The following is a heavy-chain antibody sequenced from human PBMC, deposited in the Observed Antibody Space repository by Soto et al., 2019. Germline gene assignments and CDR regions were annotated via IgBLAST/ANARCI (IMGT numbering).Heavy chain of an antibody. J-gene: IGHJ2*01. V-gene: IGHV4-59*01. CDR2: IYYSGST. Sequence: PSETLSLTCTVSGGSISSYYWSWIRQPPGKGLEWIGYIYYSGSTNYNPSLKSRVTISVDTSKNQFSLELSSVTAADTAVYYCARVSTRGYSYGTFDLWGRGTLVTVSS. CDR3: ARVSTRGYSYGTFDL. CDR1: GGSISSYY. D-gene: IGHD5-18*01.